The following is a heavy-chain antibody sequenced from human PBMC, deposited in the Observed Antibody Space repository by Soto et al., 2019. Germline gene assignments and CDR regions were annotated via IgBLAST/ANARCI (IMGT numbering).Heavy chain of an antibody. CDR3: ATGRDGYNPLA. D-gene: IGHD5-12*01. V-gene: IGHV5-51*01. CDR1: VYRFTNYW. Sequence: GESLNISCRGSVYRFTNYWIGWVRQMPGKGLEWMGIIYPGDSDTRYSPSFQGQVTISADKSINTAYMELSSLRSEDTAVYYCATGRDGYNPLAWGQGTLVTVSS. J-gene: IGHJ5*02. CDR2: IYPGDSDT.